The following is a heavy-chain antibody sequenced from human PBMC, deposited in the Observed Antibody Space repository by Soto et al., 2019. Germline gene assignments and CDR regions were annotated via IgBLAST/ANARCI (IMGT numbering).Heavy chain of an antibody. J-gene: IGHJ4*02. D-gene: IGHD1-1*01. V-gene: IGHV3-30*18. Sequence: GGSLRLSCAASGFTFSSYGMHWVRQAPGKGLEWVAVISYDGSNKYYADSVKGRFTISRDNSKNTLYLQMNSLRAEDTAVYYCAKYNWNDGTLLDYWGQGTLVTVSS. CDR3: AKYNWNDGTLLDY. CDR1: GFTFSSYG. CDR2: ISYDGSNK.